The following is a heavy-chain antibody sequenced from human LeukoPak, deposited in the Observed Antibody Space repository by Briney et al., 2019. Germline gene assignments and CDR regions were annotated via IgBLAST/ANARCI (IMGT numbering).Heavy chain of an antibody. Sequence: ASVKVSCQASGYTFTAYYMHWVRPAPGQGFEWMGWINPNTGDTNYPQNFQGRVTMTRDTSISTAYMELSSLRSDDTAVYYCARSADGYTCGHFDFWGRGTLVTVSS. CDR3: ARSADGYTCGHFDF. J-gene: IGHJ4*02. CDR2: INPNTGDT. D-gene: IGHD5-18*01. CDR1: GYTFTAYY. V-gene: IGHV1-2*02.